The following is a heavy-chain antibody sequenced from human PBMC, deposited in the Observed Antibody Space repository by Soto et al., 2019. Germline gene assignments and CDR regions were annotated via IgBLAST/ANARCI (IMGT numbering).Heavy chain of an antibody. CDR1: GYSFANYW. CDR2: IYPGDSDT. D-gene: IGHD6-6*01. J-gene: IGHJ6*02. Sequence: GESLKISCQGSGYSFANYWIGWVRQMPGKDLEWMGIIYPGDSDTRYSPSFQGQATISADRSLRTAYLQWTSLKASDTALYYCARTRSFTLGFYYDGMDVWGQGTTVTVSS. V-gene: IGHV5-51*01. CDR3: ARTRSFTLGFYYDGMDV.